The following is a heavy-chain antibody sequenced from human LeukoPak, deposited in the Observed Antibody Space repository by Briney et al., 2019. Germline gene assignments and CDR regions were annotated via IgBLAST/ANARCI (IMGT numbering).Heavy chain of an antibody. D-gene: IGHD6-19*01. V-gene: IGHV4-59*01. CDR2: ISYSGST. Sequence: SETLSLTCTVSGGSISGYSWSWIRQPPGKGLEWIGYISYSGSTNYNPSLKSRVTISVDTSKNQFSLNLSSVTEADTAVYYCARAPVTGSGIYWGQGTLVTVSS. J-gene: IGHJ4*02. CDR1: GGSISGYS. CDR3: ARAPVTGSGIY.